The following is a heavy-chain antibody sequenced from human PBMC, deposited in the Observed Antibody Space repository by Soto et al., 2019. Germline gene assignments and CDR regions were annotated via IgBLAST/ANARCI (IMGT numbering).Heavy chain of an antibody. Sequence: GGSLRLSCEASGFIFSNFWMHWFRQAPGAGLVWVSRISNDGINKNYADSVKGRFTISRDNAKNTLYLQMNGLTAEDTALYYCAKDLTWNQADYWGQGA. CDR3: AKDLTWNQADY. CDR2: ISNDGINK. J-gene: IGHJ4*02. V-gene: IGHV3-74*01. CDR1: GFIFSNFW. D-gene: IGHD1-1*01.